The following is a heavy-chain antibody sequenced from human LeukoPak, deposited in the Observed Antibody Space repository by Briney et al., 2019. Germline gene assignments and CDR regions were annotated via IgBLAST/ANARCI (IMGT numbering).Heavy chain of an antibody. D-gene: IGHD3/OR15-3a*01. V-gene: IGHV3-7*01. Sequence: GGSLRLSCAAAGFTLSNYWMSWVRQAPGKGLEWVANIKKDGSEKHYVDSVKGRFTISRDNAKNSLYLQMNSLRAEDTAVYYCAKQYLDYYFDLWGRGTLVTVSS. CDR1: GFTLSNYW. CDR2: IKKDGSEK. J-gene: IGHJ2*01. CDR3: AKQYLDYYFDL.